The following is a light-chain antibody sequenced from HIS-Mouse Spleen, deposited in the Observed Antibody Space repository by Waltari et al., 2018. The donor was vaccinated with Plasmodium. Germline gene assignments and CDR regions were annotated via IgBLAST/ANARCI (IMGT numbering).Light chain of an antibody. CDR1: QSISSY. J-gene: IGKJ1*01. CDR2: AAS. V-gene: IGKV1-39*01. CDR3: QQSYSTPWT. Sequence: DIQMTQSPSSLSASVGDRVTITCRASQSISSYLNWYQQKPGKAPKLLISAASSLQSGVPSRFSGSGSGTDFTLTISSLQPGDFATYYCQQSYSTPWTFGQGTKVEIK.